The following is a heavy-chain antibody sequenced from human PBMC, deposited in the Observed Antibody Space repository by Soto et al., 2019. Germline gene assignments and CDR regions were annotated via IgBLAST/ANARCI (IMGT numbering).Heavy chain of an antibody. D-gene: IGHD2-15*01. CDR1: GFTVSSKY. CDR3: GSSVRGSSAHDRLVVADNERY. J-gene: IGHJ4*02. CDR2: IYSGGTT. Sequence: PGGSLRLSCAASGFTVSSKYMSWVRQAPGKGLEWVSVIYSGGTTYYADSVKGRFIISRDNSKNTLYLQMNSLRVEDTAVYYCGSSVRGSSAHDRLVVADNERYWGQGTLVTVSS. V-gene: IGHV3-66*01.